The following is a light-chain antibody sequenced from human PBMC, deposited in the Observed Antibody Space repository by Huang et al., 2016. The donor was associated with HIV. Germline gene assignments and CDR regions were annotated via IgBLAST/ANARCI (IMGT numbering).Light chain of an antibody. Sequence: DIVMTQSPLSLPVTPGEPASISCRSSQSLLHSNGYNYLDWYLQKPGQSPQLLFYLGAKRASGVPERFSGSGSGTDFTLKISRVEAEDVGVYYCMQALQTPRTFGQGTKVEIK. V-gene: IGKV2-28*01. J-gene: IGKJ1*01. CDR1: QSLLHSNGYNY. CDR2: LGA. CDR3: MQALQTPRT.